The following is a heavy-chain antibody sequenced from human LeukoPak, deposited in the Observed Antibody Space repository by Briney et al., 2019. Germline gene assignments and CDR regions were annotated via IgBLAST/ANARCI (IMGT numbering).Heavy chain of an antibody. D-gene: IGHD6-13*01. CDR1: GFTFSSYA. CDR2: ISYDGSNK. CDR3: ASLGLYSSSWYPLDY. V-gene: IGHV3-30*04. J-gene: IGHJ4*02. Sequence: PGGSLRLSCAASGFTFSSYAMHWVRQAPGKGLEWVAVISYDGSNKYYADSVKGRFTISRDNSKNTLYLQMNSLRAEDTAVYYCASLGLYSSSWYPLDYWGQGTLVTVSS.